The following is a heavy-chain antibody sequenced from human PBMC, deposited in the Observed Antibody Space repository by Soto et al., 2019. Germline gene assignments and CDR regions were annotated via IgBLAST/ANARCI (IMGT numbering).Heavy chain of an antibody. V-gene: IGHV3-23*01. CDR2: ISGSGGNT. J-gene: IGHJ6*02. D-gene: IGHD3-3*01. CDR3: ATPGPNFWSGYSGVYYYGMDV. Sequence: GGSLRLSCAASGFTFTSYAMSWVRQAPGQGLEWVSAISGSGGNTYYADSVKGRFTISRDNSKNTLYLQMNSLRAEDTAVYYCATPGPNFWSGYSGVYYYGMDVWGQGTTVTVSS. CDR1: GFTFTSYA.